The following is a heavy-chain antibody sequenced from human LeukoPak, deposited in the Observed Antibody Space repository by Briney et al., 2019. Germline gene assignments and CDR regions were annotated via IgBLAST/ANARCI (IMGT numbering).Heavy chain of an antibody. CDR3: ARGVTIFGVVVFYFDY. V-gene: IGHV1-8*03. CDR2: MNLNSGNT. Sequence: ASVKVSCKASGYTFTSYDINWVRQATGQGLEWMGWMNLNSGNTGYAQKFQGRVTITRNTSISTAYMELSSLRSEDTAVYYCARGVTIFGVVVFYFDYWGQGTLVTVSS. CDR1: GYTFTSYD. D-gene: IGHD3-3*01. J-gene: IGHJ4*02.